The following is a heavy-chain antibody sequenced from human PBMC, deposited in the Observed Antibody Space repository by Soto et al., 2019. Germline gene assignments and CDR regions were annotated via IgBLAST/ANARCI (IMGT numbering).Heavy chain of an antibody. CDR1: GDSIGTDY. D-gene: IGHD3-9*01. V-gene: IGHV4-59*08. CDR3: ARHPGYYDILTGYTTYYFDY. CDR2: IYYRGNT. J-gene: IGHJ4*02. Sequence: SVTLSLTCTVSGDSIGTDYWSWIRKTPGKGLEWIGYIYYRGNTDYNPSLKSRVTISLDTPKNQFSLKLSSVTAADTAVYYCARHPGYYDILTGYTTYYFDYWGQGILVTVSS.